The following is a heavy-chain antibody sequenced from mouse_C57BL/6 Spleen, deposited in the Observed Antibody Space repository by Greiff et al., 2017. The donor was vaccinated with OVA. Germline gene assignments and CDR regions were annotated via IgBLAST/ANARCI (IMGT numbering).Heavy chain of an antibody. D-gene: IGHD1-1*01. CDR3: ARAITTHFDY. CDR1: GYAFSSSW. V-gene: IGHV1-82*01. J-gene: IGHJ2*01. CDR2: IYPGDGDT. Sequence: VQLVESGPELVKPGASVKISCKASGYAFSSSWMNWVKQRPGKGLEWIGRIYPGDGDTNYNGKFKGKATLTADKSSSTAYMQLSSLTSEDSAVYFCARAITTHFDYWGQGTTLTVSS.